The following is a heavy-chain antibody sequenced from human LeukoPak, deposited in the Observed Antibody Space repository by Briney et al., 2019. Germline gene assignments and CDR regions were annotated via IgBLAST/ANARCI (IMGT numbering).Heavy chain of an antibody. Sequence: PSETLSLTCTVSVDSISSSSYYWGWIRQPPGKGLEWIGTIYYSGSTDYNPSLKSRVAISIDTSKNQFSLKLNSVTAADTAVYYCARDFSAAFDIWGQGTMVTVSS. J-gene: IGHJ3*02. D-gene: IGHD2/OR15-2a*01. CDR3: ARDFSAAFDI. CDR1: VDSISSSSYY. V-gene: IGHV4-39*02. CDR2: IYYSGST.